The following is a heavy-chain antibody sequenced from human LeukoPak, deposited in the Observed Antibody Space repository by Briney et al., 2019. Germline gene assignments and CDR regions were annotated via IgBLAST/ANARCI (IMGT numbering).Heavy chain of an antibody. CDR2: ISSSSSYI. CDR3: ARGTAVRSAFDI. Sequence: PGGSLRLSCAASGFTFSSYSMNWVRQAPGKGLEWVSSISSSSSYIYYADSVKGRFTISRDNAKNSLYLQMNSLRAEDTAVYYCARGTAVRSAFDIWGRGTMGTVSS. D-gene: IGHD6-13*01. J-gene: IGHJ3*02. V-gene: IGHV3-21*01. CDR1: GFTFSSYS.